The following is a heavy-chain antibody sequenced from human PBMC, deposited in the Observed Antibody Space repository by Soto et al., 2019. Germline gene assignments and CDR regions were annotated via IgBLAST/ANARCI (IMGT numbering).Heavy chain of an antibody. Sequence: GGSLRLSCAASGFTFSSYAMSWVRQAPGKGLEWVSAISGSGGSTYYADSVKGRFTISRDNSKNTLYLQMNSLRAEDTAVYYCAGVFGVVIDAFDIWGQGTMVTVSS. CDR2: ISGSGGST. CDR1: GFTFSSYA. J-gene: IGHJ3*02. D-gene: IGHD3-3*01. CDR3: AGVFGVVIDAFDI. V-gene: IGHV3-23*01.